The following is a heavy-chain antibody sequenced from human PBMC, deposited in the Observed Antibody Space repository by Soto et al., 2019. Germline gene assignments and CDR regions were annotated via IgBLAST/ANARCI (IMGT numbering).Heavy chain of an antibody. CDR2: VNPILSMS. CDR1: GDTFSFYS. V-gene: IGHV1-69*04. J-gene: IGHJ4*02. D-gene: IGHD3-10*01. Sequence: QVQLVQSGAEVKRPGSSVKVSCKASGDTFSFYSINWVRQAPGLGLEWMGRVNPILSMSNYAQRFQGRGTMTADKSTSTDYMELSGLRSEDTAMYYCATSYGSGYRAFDYWGQGDMVTVSS. CDR3: ATSYGSGYRAFDY.